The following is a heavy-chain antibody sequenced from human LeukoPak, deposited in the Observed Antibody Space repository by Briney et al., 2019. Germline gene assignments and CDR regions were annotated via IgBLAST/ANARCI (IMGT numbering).Heavy chain of an antibody. CDR1: GFTFSDYY. D-gene: IGHD1-14*01. V-gene: IGHV3-11*01. CDR3: ATTARNPDV. Sequence: GGSLRLSCAASGFTFSDYYMSWTRKAPGKGQDYISYISTSYSIIYYSDSVKGRFTISRHNAKNSLYLQMNSLGAEDTAVYYCATTARNPDVWGQGTTVTVSS. CDR2: ISTSYSII. J-gene: IGHJ6*02.